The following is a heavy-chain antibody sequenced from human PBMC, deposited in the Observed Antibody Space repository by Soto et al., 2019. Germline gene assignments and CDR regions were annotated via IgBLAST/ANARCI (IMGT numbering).Heavy chain of an antibody. CDR3: CWSHPGYYYVMDF. CDR2: ISWDGGST. CDR1: GFTFDDYT. V-gene: IGHV3-43*01. Sequence: PGGSLRLSCAASGFTFDDYTMHWVRQAPGKGLEWVSLISWDGGSTYYADSVKGRFTISRDNSKNSLYLQMNSLRTEDTALYYCCWSHPGYYYVMDFRAQGSSVPVSS. J-gene: IGHJ6*02.